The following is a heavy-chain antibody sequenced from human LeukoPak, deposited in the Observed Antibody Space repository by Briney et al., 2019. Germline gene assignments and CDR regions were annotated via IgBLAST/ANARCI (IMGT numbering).Heavy chain of an antibody. CDR3: ARIWFGEFDWFDP. CDR1: GFTFSNAW. D-gene: IGHD3-10*01. J-gene: IGHJ5*02. V-gene: IGHV3-7*01. Sequence: SGGSLRLSCAASGFTFSNAWMSWVRQAPGKGLEWVANIKQDGSEKYYVDSVKGRFTISRDNAKNSLYLQMNSLRAEDTAVYYCARIWFGEFDWFDPWGQGTLVTVSS. CDR2: IKQDGSEK.